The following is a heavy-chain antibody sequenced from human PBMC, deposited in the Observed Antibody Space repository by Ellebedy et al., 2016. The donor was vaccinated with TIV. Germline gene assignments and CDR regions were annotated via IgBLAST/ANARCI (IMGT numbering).Heavy chain of an antibody. CDR1: GGSISSGDHY. V-gene: IGHV4-30-4*01. J-gene: IGHJ4*02. Sequence: MPSETLSLTCTVSGGSISSGDHYWSWIRQPPGKGLEWIGYIYYTGSTYWNPPLKSRVTLSGDTSKNQFSLKLSSVTAADTAVYYCTRNGYYCLDYWGQGTLVTVSS. CDR2: IYYTGST. D-gene: IGHD3-22*01. CDR3: TRNGYYCLDY.